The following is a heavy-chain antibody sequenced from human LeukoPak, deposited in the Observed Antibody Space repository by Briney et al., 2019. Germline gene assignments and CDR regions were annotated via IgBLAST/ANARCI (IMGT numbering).Heavy chain of an antibody. J-gene: IGHJ4*02. CDR1: GFSFSSYG. V-gene: IGHV3-30*02. CDR2: IRYDGSNK. CDR3: AKVKDIVVVPAATYFDY. Sequence: GGSLRLSCPASGFSFSSYGMHWVRQAPCKGLEWVPFIRYDGSNKYYADSVKGRFTISRDNSKNTLYLQMNSLRAEDTAVYYCAKVKDIVVVPAATYFDYWGQGTLVTVSS. D-gene: IGHD2-2*01.